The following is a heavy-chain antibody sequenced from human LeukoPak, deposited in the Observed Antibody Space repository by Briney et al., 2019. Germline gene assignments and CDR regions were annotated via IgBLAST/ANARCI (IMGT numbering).Heavy chain of an antibody. CDR1: GYTFTAYY. CDR2: ISLNSGGT. D-gene: IGHD2-21*02. V-gene: IGHV1-2*02. Sequence: WASVKVSCKASGYTFTAYYMHWVRQAPGQGLEWMGWISLNSGGTNYAQKFQGRVTMTRDTSISAAYMGLSRLGSDDTAVYYCARVAGGDWYYFDFWGQGTLVTVSS. J-gene: IGHJ4*02. CDR3: ARVAGGDWYYFDF.